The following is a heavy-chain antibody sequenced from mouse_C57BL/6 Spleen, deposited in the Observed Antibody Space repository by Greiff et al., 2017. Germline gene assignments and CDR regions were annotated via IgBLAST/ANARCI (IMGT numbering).Heavy chain of an antibody. J-gene: IGHJ2*01. CDR3: ARTGKCDDGYPYYFDY. V-gene: IGHV1-42*01. CDR2: MNPSTGGT. Sequence: VQLKQSGPELVKPGASVKISCKASGYSFTGYYINWVKQRPVKSLEWIGEMNPSTGGTTSNQKFKAKATLTVDKSSSTAYMQLKSLTYEDSAVYYCARTGKCDDGYPYYFDYWGQGTTLTVSS. CDR1: GYSFTGYY. D-gene: IGHD2-3*01.